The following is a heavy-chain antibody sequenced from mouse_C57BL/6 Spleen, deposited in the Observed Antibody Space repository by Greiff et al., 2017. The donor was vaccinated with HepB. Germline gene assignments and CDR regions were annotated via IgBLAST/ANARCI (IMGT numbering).Heavy chain of an antibody. CDR1: GYTFTNYW. J-gene: IGHJ2*01. D-gene: IGHD1-2*01. V-gene: IGHV1-63*01. CDR2: IYPGGGYT. Sequence: VQLQQSGAELVRPGTSVKMSCKASGYTFTNYWIGWAKQRPGHGLEWIGDIYPGGGYTNYNEKFKGKATLTADKSSSTAYMQFSSLTSEDSAIYYCARTQRDEYGQYYFDYWGQGTTLTVSS. CDR3: ARTQRDEYGQYYFDY.